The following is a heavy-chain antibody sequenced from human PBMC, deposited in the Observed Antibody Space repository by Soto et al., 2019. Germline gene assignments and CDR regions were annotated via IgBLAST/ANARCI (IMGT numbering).Heavy chain of an antibody. J-gene: IGHJ6*02. CDR2: IIPILGTA. Sequence: GASVKVSCKASGGTFSSYAISWVRQAPGQGLEWMGGIIPILGTANYAQKFQGRVTITADESTSTAYMELSSLRSEDTAVYYCARDRGVEMATIRGVYYYYYGMDVWGQGTTVTVS. CDR1: GGTFSSYA. CDR3: ARDRGVEMATIRGVYYYYYGMDV. D-gene: IGHD5-12*01. V-gene: IGHV1-69*13.